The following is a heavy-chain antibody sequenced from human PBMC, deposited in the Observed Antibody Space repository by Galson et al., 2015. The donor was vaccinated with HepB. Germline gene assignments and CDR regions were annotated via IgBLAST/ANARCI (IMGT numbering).Heavy chain of an antibody. Sequence: SLRLSCAASGFTFSSYAMGWVRQAPGEGLEWVSAISGSGGSTYYADSVKGRFTISRDNSKNTLYLQMNSLRAEDTAVYYCAKMPPLGVRGVYFDYWGQGTLVTVSS. D-gene: IGHD3-10*01. V-gene: IGHV3-23*01. J-gene: IGHJ4*02. CDR2: ISGSGGST. CDR1: GFTFSSYA. CDR3: AKMPPLGVRGVYFDY.